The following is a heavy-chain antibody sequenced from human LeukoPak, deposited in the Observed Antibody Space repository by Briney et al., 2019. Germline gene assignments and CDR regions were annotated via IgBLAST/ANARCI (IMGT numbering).Heavy chain of an antibody. D-gene: IGHD6-13*01. V-gene: IGHV3-30*18. CDR1: GCTFSNYG. CDR3: AKEGTARISTWYVN. J-gene: IGHJ4*02. CDR2: VSYEGRTT. Sequence: GGSLTLSCAGAGCTFSNYGLHWVRRAAARGREGWAVVSYEGRTTYYADSVKGRFTISRDNSRNTLFLQMDSLSPEDTAVYYCAKEGTARISTWYVNWGQGTLVTVSS.